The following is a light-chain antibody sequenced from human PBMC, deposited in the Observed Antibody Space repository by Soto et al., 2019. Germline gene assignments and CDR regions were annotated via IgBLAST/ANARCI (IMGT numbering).Light chain of an antibody. V-gene: IGKV1-5*01. CDR1: QSISSW. CDR3: QQYNSYPPLT. Sequence: DIQMTQSPSTLSASVGDRVTITCRASQSISSWLAWYQQKPGKAPKLLIYDASSLESGVPSRFSGSGSGTEFTLTISSLQPDDFATYYCQQYNSYPPLTFGQGTKVDIK. CDR2: DAS. J-gene: IGKJ1*01.